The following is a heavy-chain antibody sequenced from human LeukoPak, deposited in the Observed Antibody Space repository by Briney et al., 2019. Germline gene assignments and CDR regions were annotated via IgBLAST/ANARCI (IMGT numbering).Heavy chain of an antibody. Sequence: PSETLSLTCAVYGGSFSGYYWSWIRQPPGQGLEWIGEINHSGSTNYNPSLKSRVTISVDTSKNQFSLKLSSVTAADTAVYYCARVGYGINSVGNWFDPWGQGNLVTVSS. CDR3: ARVGYGINSVGNWFDP. CDR2: INHSGST. V-gene: IGHV4-34*01. J-gene: IGHJ5*02. D-gene: IGHD4-23*01. CDR1: GGSFSGYY.